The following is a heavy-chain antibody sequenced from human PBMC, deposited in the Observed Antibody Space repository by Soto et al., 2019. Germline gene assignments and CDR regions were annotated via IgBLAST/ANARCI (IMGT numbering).Heavy chain of an antibody. CDR3: AKDRAEDSSSWYSGPDAFDI. CDR1: GFTFSSYG. Sequence: QVQLVESGGGVVQPGRSLRLSCAASGFTFSSYGMHWVRQAPGKGLEWVAVISYDGSNKYYAGSVKGRFTICRDNSKSTLYLQMNSLRAEDTAVYYCAKDRAEDSSSWYSGPDAFDIWGQGTMVTVSS. V-gene: IGHV3-30*18. D-gene: IGHD6-13*01. CDR2: ISYDGSNK. J-gene: IGHJ3*02.